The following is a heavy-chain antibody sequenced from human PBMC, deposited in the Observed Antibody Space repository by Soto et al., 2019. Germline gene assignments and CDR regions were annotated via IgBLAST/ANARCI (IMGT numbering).Heavy chain of an antibody. Sequence: QVQLQESGPGLVKPSQTLSLTCTVSGGSISSGGYYWYWIRQHSGKGLEWIGFTYYSGTTYYNPSLXXXVXVSVDTSKNQFSLKLRSVTAADTAVYYCASRDVDTTMVGRDYWGQGTLVTVSS. J-gene: IGHJ4*02. CDR2: TYYSGTT. CDR1: GGSISSGGYY. D-gene: IGHD5-18*01. V-gene: IGHV4-31*03. CDR3: ASRDVDTTMVGRDY.